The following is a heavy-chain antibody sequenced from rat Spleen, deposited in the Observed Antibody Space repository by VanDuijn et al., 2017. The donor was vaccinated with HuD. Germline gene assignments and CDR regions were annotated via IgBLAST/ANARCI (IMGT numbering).Heavy chain of an antibody. V-gene: IGHV2-43*01. CDR3: ARDRGVTMMVPLMDA. D-gene: IGHD1-12*03. CDR1: GFSLTSYH. Sequence: QVPLKESGPGLVQPSQTLSLTCSVSGFSLTSYHVSWVRQPPGKGLEWMGVIWTGGSTAYNSLLKSRLSISRDISKSQVFLKMNRLQTEDTATYYCARDRGVTMMVPLMDAWGQGTSVTVSS. CDR2: IWTGGST. J-gene: IGHJ4*01.